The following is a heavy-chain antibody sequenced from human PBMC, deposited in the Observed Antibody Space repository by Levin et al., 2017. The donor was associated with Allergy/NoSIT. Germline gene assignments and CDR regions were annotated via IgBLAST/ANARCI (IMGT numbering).Heavy chain of an antibody. Sequence: PGGSLRLSCAASGFTFSSYEMNWVRQAPGKGLEWISYISSSGSTIHYADSVKGRISISRDNAKNSLYLQMKSLRADDTAVYYCARGYDFWSGCHFDNWGQGTLVTVSS. J-gene: IGHJ4*02. V-gene: IGHV3-48*03. CDR3: ARGYDFWSGCHFDN. D-gene: IGHD3-3*01. CDR1: GFTFSSYE. CDR2: ISSSGSTI.